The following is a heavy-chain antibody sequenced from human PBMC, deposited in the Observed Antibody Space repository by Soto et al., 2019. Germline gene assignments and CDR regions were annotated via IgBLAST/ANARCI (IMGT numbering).Heavy chain of an antibody. V-gene: IGHV1-18*01. D-gene: IGHD3-22*01. CDR3: ARGPADYYDNSANYFLDY. CDR2: ISTYNGNT. CDR1: GYTFITYG. J-gene: IGHJ4*02. Sequence: QVQLVQSGAEVKKPGASVKVSCKASGYTFITYGVSWVRQAPGQVLDWLGWISTYNGNTRYAERLQGRVTMTTDTTTNTAYMELRNLRSDGTAVYYCARGPADYYDNSANYFLDYWGQGTLVTVSS.